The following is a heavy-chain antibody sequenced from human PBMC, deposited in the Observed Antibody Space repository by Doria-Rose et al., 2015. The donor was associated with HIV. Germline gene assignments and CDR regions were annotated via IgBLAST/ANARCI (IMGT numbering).Heavy chain of an antibody. CDR2: INHSGSN. J-gene: IGHJ6*02. V-gene: IGHV4-34*01. D-gene: IGHD1-1*01. CDR1: GGSFSGYY. CDR3: ARGLLRGGWNDVDYYYGMDV. Sequence: QVQLQESGAGLVKPSETLSLTCAVFGGSFSGYYWRWIRQPPGKGLEWIGAINHSGSNNYKTSLKSRVNISLYTSKTLFSLKLSSVTAADAAVYYCARGLLRGGWNDVDYYYGMDVWGQGTTVTVSS.